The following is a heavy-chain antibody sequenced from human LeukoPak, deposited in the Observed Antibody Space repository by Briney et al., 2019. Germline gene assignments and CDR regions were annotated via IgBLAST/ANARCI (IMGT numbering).Heavy chain of an antibody. CDR2: IYYSGST. Sequence: SETLSLTCTVSGGSISSYFWSWIRQPPGKGLEWIGYIYYSGSTNYNPSLKSRVTISVDTSKNQFSLRLSSVTAADTALYYCARLRAAGTGVDYWGQGTLVTVSS. V-gene: IGHV4-59*08. CDR3: ARLRAAGTGVDY. CDR1: GGSISSYF. J-gene: IGHJ4*02. D-gene: IGHD6-13*01.